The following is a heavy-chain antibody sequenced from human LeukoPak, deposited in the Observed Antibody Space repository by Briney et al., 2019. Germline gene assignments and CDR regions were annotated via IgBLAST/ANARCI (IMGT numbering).Heavy chain of an antibody. CDR1: GFTFSSYA. V-gene: IGHV3-23*01. J-gene: IGHJ5*01. CDR3: AKNRYFDWFDY. D-gene: IGHD3-9*01. Sequence: GGSLRLSCAAYGFTFSSYAMSWVHQAPGKGLEWVSAISGSGGSTYYADSVKGRFTISRDNSKNTLYLQMNSLRAEDTAVYYCAKNRYFDWFDYWGQGTLVTVSS. CDR2: ISGSGGST.